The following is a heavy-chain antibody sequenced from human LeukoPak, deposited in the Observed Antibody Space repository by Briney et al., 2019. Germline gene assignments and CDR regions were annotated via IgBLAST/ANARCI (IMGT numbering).Heavy chain of an antibody. Sequence: GESLKISCKTSGYSFTTYWIGWVRQMHGKGLEWMGFIYPGDSDTRYSPSFQGQVTISADKSISTAYLQWNSLKASDTAMYYCARGYSGYYYYYGMDVWGQGTSVTVSS. V-gene: IGHV5-51*01. D-gene: IGHD5-12*01. CDR1: GYSFTTYW. J-gene: IGHJ6*02. CDR3: ARGYSGYYYYYGMDV. CDR2: IYPGDSDT.